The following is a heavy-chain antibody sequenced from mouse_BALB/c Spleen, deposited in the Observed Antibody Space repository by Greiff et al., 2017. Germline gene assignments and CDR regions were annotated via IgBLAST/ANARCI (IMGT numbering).Heavy chain of an antibody. CDR1: GFTFSDYY. V-gene: IGHV5-4*02. J-gene: IGHJ3*01. D-gene: IGHD3-2*01. CDR2: ISDGGSYT. CDR3: ARDETARAAY. Sequence: EVMLVESGGGLVKPGGSLKLSCAASGFTFSDYYMYWVRQTPEKRLEWVATISDGGSYTYYPDSVKGRFTISRDNAKNNLYLQMSSLKSEDTAMYYCARDETARAAYWGQGTLVTVSA.